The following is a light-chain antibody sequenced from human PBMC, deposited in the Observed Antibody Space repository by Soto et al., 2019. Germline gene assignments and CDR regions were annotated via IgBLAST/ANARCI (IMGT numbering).Light chain of an antibody. CDR1: QSVSSSY. CDR3: QQYDSSLWT. CDR2: GAS. J-gene: IGKJ1*01. Sequence: TVLTQSPCSLSCSPWERSTLSGRASQSVSSSYLAWYQQKPGQAPRLLIYGASSRATGIPDRFSGSGSGTDFTLTISRLEPEDFAVYYCQQYDSSLWTFGQGTKVDIK. V-gene: IGKV3-20*01.